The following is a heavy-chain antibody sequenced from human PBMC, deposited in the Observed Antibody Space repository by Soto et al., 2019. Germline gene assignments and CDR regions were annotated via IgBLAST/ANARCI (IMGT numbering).Heavy chain of an antibody. Sequence: EVQLVESGGGLVKPGGSLRLSCAASGFTFHTAWLSWFRQPPGKGLEWVGGIKSKTAGATTQDAAPVKDRFTISRDDSKYTLYLQMKSLKPDDTAVYYCTTGSQTSYPRAEDHWGQGTLVTVSS. J-gene: IGHJ4*02. CDR2: IKSKTAGATT. D-gene: IGHD6-25*01. V-gene: IGHV3-15*01. CDR1: GFTFHTAW. CDR3: TTGSQTSYPRAEDH.